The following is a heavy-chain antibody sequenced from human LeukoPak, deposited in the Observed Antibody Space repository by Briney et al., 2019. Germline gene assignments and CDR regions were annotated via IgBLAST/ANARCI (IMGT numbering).Heavy chain of an antibody. Sequence: PGGSLRLSCAASGFTVSSNYMSWVRQAPGKGLEWVATIKHDGSEDYYLDSVKGRFTISRDNAKSSMWLQMNSLRAEDTAVYYCARDQTPFYWGQGSLVTVSS. CDR1: GFTVSSNY. CDR2: IKHDGSED. V-gene: IGHV3-7*01. CDR3: ARDQTPFY. J-gene: IGHJ4*02. D-gene: IGHD2-15*01.